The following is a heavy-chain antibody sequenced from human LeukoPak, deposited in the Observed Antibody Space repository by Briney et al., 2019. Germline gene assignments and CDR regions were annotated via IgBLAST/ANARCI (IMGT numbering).Heavy chain of an antibody. CDR3: AKGQYYYDSSGYYTPLLSYYGMDV. Sequence: QPGRSLRLSCAASGFTFSSYGMHWVRQAPGKGLEWVAVISYDASNKYYADSVKGRFTISRDNSKNTLYLQMNSLRAEDTAVYYCAKGQYYYDSSGYYTPLLSYYGMDVWGQGTTVTVSS. J-gene: IGHJ6*02. CDR2: ISYDASNK. D-gene: IGHD3-22*01. CDR1: GFTFSSYG. V-gene: IGHV3-30*18.